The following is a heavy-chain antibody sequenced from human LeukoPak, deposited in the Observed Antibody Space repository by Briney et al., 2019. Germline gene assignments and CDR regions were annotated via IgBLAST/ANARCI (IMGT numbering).Heavy chain of an antibody. CDR2: IYTSGST. CDR1: GGSISSGSYY. D-gene: IGHD5-18*01. J-gene: IGHJ6*03. V-gene: IGHV4-61*02. CDR3: AREAIVDTAMVIHNYYMDV. Sequence: SETLSLTCTVSGGSISSGSYYWSWIRQPAGKGLEWIGRIYTSGSTNYNPSLKSRVTISVDTSKNQFSLKLSSVTAADTAVYYCAREAIVDTAMVIHNYYMDVWGKGTTVTVSS.